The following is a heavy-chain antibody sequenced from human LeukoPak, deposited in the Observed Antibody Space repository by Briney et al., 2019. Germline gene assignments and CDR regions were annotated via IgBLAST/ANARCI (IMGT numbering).Heavy chain of an antibody. Sequence: GGSLRLSCAASGFTFSSYSMNWVRQAPGKGLEWVSSISSSSYIYYADSVKGRFTISRDNAKNSLYLQMNSLRAEDTAVYYCAREVSGWTSDYWGQGTLVTVSS. CDR2: ISSSSYI. CDR1: GFTFSSYS. J-gene: IGHJ4*02. CDR3: AREVSGWTSDY. V-gene: IGHV3-21*01. D-gene: IGHD6-19*01.